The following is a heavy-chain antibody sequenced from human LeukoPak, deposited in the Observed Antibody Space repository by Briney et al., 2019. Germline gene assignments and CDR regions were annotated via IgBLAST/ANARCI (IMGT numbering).Heavy chain of an antibody. D-gene: IGHD3-10*01. CDR3: ARAGSRIIMVPDV. CDR1: GDSINSLDL. J-gene: IGHJ6*02. Sequence: SGTLSLTCTVSGDSINSLDLWSWVRQPPGKGLEWIGEMYLSGTTHSNPSVKSRVTISIDKSKNQFFLNLSSVTAADTAVYYCARAGSRIIMVPDVWGQGTTVTVSS. V-gene: IGHV4-4*02. CDR2: MYLSGTT.